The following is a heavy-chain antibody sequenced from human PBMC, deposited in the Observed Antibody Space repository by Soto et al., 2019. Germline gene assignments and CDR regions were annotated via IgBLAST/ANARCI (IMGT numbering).Heavy chain of an antibody. Sequence: TLCVTCTVSGGSSSRAAYLWAGIRLHKGKGLEWLGYIYFTGSTHPNPSLNSRLTLSIDTSKDQFSLKMTSVAAVDTAVYYCARGRLEILGTTNSYYGLDAWCQGPAVT. V-gene: IGHV4-31*03. J-gene: IGHJ6*02. D-gene: IGHD1-1*01. CDR3: ARGRLEILGTTNSYYGLDA. CDR2: IYFTGST. CDR1: GGSSSRAAYL.